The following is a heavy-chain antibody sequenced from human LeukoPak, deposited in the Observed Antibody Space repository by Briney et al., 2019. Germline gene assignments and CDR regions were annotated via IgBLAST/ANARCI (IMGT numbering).Heavy chain of an antibody. V-gene: IGHV1-69*04. D-gene: IGHD5-18*01. J-gene: IGHJ3*02. CDR2: IIPILGIA. Sequence: GASVKVSCKASGGTFSSYAIGWVRQAPGHGLEWMGRIIPILGIANYAQKFQGRVTITADKSTSTAYMELSRLRSEDTAVYYCARRGYSYGSDAFDIWGQGTMVTVSS. CDR3: ARRGYSYGSDAFDI. CDR1: GGTFSSYA.